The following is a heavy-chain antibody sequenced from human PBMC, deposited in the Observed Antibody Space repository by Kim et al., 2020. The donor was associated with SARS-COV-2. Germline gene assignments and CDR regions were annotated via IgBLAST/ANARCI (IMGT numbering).Heavy chain of an antibody. V-gene: IGHV3-30-3*01. D-gene: IGHD3-3*01. CDR2: ISYDGSNK. CDR1: GFTFSSYA. CDR3: ARVWDLNDFWSGYGGMDV. J-gene: IGHJ6*01. Sequence: GGSLRLSCAASGFTFSSYAMHWVRQAPGKGLEWVAVISYDGSNKYYADSVKGRFTISRDNSKNTLYLQMNSLRAEDTAVYYCARVWDLNDFWSGYGGMDV.